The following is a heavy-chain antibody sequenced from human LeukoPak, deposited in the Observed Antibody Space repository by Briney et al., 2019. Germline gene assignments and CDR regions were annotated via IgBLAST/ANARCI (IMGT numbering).Heavy chain of an antibody. D-gene: IGHD4-11*01. CDR1: GYTLTELS. CDR2: FDPEDGET. J-gene: IGHJ4*02. CDR3: ATANDYSNSDFDY. V-gene: IGHV1-24*01. Sequence: GASVKVSCKVSGYTLTELSMHWVRQAPGKGLEWMGGFDPEDGETIYAQKFQGRVTMTEDTSTDTAYMEQSSLRSEDTAVYYCATANDYSNSDFDYWGQGTLVTVSS.